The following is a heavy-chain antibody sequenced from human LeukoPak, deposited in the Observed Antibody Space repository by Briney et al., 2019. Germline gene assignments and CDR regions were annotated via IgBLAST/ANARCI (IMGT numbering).Heavy chain of an antibody. D-gene: IGHD3-22*01. V-gene: IGHV3-21*01. CDR3: GVVVVMGAFDI. J-gene: IGHJ3*02. CDR2: ISSSSSYI. Sequence: GGSLRLSCAASGFTFSSYSMNWVRQAPGKGLEWVSSISSSSSYIYYADSVKGRFTISRDNAKNSLYLQMNSLRAEDTAVYYCGVVVVMGAFDIWGQGTMVTVSS. CDR1: GFTFSSYS.